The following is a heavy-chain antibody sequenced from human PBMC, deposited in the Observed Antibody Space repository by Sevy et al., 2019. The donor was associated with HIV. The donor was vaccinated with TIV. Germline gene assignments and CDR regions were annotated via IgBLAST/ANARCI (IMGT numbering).Heavy chain of an antibody. D-gene: IGHD2-21*02. J-gene: IGHJ4*02. CDR3: ARDSGAYCGGDCYKDY. Sequence: ASVKVSCKASGGTFNNFAISWVRQAPGQGLEWMRQIIPIIDITSYAQKFQGRVTITADKSTSTAYMELSSLRSDDTAVYYCARDSGAYCGGDCYKDYWGQGTLVTVSS. CDR1: GGTFNNFA. CDR2: IIPIIDIT. V-gene: IGHV1-69*10.